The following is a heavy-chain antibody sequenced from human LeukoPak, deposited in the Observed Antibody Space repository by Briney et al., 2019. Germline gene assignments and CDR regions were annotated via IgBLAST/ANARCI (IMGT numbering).Heavy chain of an antibody. CDR2: IKQDGSET. J-gene: IGHJ4*02. V-gene: IGHV3-7*03. CDR3: ARDKGDYDTSGSLFIF. D-gene: IGHD3-22*01. Sequence: HPGGSPRLSCAASGFTFSRYWMSWVRQAPRKGLEWVANIKQDGSETYYLDSMKGRFTISRDNAKNSLYLQMNSLRAEDTAVYYCARDKGDYDTSGSLFIFGGQGTLVTVSS. CDR1: GFTFSRYW.